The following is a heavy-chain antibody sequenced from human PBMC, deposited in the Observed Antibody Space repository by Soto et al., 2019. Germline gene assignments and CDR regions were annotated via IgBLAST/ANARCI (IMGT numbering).Heavy chain of an antibody. J-gene: IGHJ4*02. CDR3: AKVSSGWYGY. Sequence: PGVSLRLSCAASGFTFSSYAMSWVRPAPGKGLEWVSAISGSGGSTYYADSVKGRFTISRDNSKNTLYLQMNSLRAEDTSVYYCAKVSSGWYGYWGQGALVTVSS. D-gene: IGHD6-19*01. V-gene: IGHV3-23*01. CDR2: ISGSGGST. CDR1: GFTFSSYA.